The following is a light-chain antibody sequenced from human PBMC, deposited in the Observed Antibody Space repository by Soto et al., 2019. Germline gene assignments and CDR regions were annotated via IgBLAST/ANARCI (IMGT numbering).Light chain of an antibody. CDR1: ESVSTSY. CDR3: QQYGSSPWT. V-gene: IGKV3-20*01. Sequence: EIVLTQSPGTLSLSPGERATLSCRASESVSTSYLAWYQQSPGQAPRLLIYGASNRATGIPDRFSGSGSGTDFTLAISRLEPEDFAVYYCQQYGSSPWTFGQGTKVDIK. J-gene: IGKJ1*01. CDR2: GAS.